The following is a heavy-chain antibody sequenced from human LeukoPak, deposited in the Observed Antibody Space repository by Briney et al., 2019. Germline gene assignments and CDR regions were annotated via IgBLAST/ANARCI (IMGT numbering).Heavy chain of an antibody. Sequence: PGGSLRLSCAASGFTFSSYAMSWVRQAPGKGLEWVSAISGSGGSTYYADSVKGRLTISRDNSKNTLYLQMNSLRAEDTAVYYCAKSPPDSSGSFYFDYWGQGTLVTVSS. CDR1: GFTFSSYA. CDR3: AKSPPDSSGSFYFDY. V-gene: IGHV3-23*01. J-gene: IGHJ4*02. D-gene: IGHD3-22*01. CDR2: ISGSGGST.